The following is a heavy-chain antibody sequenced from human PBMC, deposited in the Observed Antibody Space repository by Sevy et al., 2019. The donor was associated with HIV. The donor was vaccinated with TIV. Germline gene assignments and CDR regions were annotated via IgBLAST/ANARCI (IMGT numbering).Heavy chain of an antibody. CDR1: GYTFTSYG. D-gene: IGHD6-19*01. J-gene: IGHJ4*02. CDR3: ARDGLLYGTYSSRWYHFDY. Sequence: ASVKVSCKASGYTFTSYGISWVRQAPGQGLEWMGWISAYNGNTNYAQKLQGRVTMTTDTSTSTAYMELRSLRSDDTAVYYCARDGLLYGTYSSRWYHFDYRGQGTLVTVSS. CDR2: ISAYNGNT. V-gene: IGHV1-18*01.